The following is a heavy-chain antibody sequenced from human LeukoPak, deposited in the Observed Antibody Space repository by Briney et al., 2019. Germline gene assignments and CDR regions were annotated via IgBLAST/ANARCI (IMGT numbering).Heavy chain of an antibody. J-gene: IGHJ4*02. Sequence: SETQSLTCTVSGGSISSYYWSWIRQPPGNGLEWIGYIYYSGNTNYNPSLKSRVTISVDTSKNQFSLKLNSVTAADTAVYYCARGRYCSGGSCYLVYWGQGTLVTVSS. V-gene: IGHV4-59*01. D-gene: IGHD2-15*01. CDR3: ARGRYCSGGSCYLVY. CDR2: IYYSGNT. CDR1: GGSISSYY.